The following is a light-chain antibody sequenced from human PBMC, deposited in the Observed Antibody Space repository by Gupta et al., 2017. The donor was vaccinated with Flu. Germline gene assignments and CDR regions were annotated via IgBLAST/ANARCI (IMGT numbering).Light chain of an antibody. V-gene: IGLV2-11*01. CDR3: CSYAGRDTYV. Sequence: SALTQPRSVSGSPGQSVTISCTGTSSDVGGYNYVSWYQQHPGKAPKVIIFDVNKRTAGVPDRFSGSKVGNTASLTISGRQAEDEADYNCCSYAGRDTYVFGSGTKVTVL. J-gene: IGLJ1*01. CDR1: SSDVGGYNY. CDR2: DVN.